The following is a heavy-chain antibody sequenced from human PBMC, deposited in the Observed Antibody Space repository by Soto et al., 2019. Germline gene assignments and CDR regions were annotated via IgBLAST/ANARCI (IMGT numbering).Heavy chain of an antibody. J-gene: IGHJ4*02. V-gene: IGHV3-7*05. D-gene: IGHD3-16*01. CDR3: ARLRFILTERDFDS. Sequence: EVQLVESGGGLVQPGGSLRLSCKASGFTFTSYWMSWVRQAPGKGLEWVANIKQDGTSKYYADSMKGRFTVSRDNAKSSVHLQMDSLRDDDTAVYRCARLRFILTERDFDSWGQGPLVTVSS. CDR1: GFTFTSYW. CDR2: IKQDGTSK.